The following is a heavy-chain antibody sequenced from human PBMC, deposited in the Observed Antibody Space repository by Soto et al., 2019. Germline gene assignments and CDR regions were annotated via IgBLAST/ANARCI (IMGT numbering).Heavy chain of an antibody. V-gene: IGHV3-30-3*01. D-gene: IGHD3-22*01. CDR2: ISYDGSNK. CDR3: ARGARITMIVVVRNNAFDI. Sequence: QVQLVESGGGVVQPGRSLRLSCAASGFTFSSYAMHWVRQAPGKGLEWVAVISYDGSNKYYADSVKGRFTISRDNSKNTLYLKMNSLRAEDTAVYYCARGARITMIVVVRNNAFDIWGQGTMVTVSS. CDR1: GFTFSSYA. J-gene: IGHJ3*02.